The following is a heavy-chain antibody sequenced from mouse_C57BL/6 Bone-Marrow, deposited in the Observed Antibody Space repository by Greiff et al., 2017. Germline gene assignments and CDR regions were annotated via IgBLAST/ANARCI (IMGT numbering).Heavy chain of an antibody. V-gene: IGHV12-3*01. Sequence: VQLQESGPGLVKPSQSLFLTCSITGFPITSGYYWIWIRQSPGKPLEWMGYITHSGETFYNPSLQSPISITREPSKNQFFLQLTSVTTEDTAMYYCAGDKGGGREFAYWGQGTLVTVSA. J-gene: IGHJ3*01. CDR3: AGDKGGGREFAY. CDR1: GFPITSGYY. CDR2: ITHSGET. D-gene: IGHD3-3*01.